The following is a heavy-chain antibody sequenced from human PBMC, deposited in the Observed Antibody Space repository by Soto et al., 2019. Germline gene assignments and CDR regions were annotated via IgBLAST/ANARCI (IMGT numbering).Heavy chain of an antibody. Sequence: GGSLRLSCAASGFTFSSYSMNWVRQALGKGLEWVSYISSSSSTIYYADSVKGRFTISRDNAKNSLYLQMNSLRAEDTAVYYCARDGEDMGSDYWGQGTLVTVSS. CDR2: ISSSSSTI. D-gene: IGHD2-15*01. V-gene: IGHV3-48*04. J-gene: IGHJ4*02. CDR3: ARDGEDMGSDY. CDR1: GFTFSSYS.